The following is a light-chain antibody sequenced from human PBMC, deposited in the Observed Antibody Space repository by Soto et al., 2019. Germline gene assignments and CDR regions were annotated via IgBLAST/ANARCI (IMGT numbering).Light chain of an antibody. J-gene: IGKJ1*01. Sequence: TGLTQFPGTLSVSPGERARLSRRAIQSVSINLAWYQQKPGQAPRLLIYGASTRATGIPARFSGSGSGTEFTLSINSLQSEDFAVYYCQEYDNWPPEGTFGQGTKVDIK. CDR3: QEYDNWPPEGT. V-gene: IGKV3-15*01. CDR1: QSVSIN. CDR2: GAS.